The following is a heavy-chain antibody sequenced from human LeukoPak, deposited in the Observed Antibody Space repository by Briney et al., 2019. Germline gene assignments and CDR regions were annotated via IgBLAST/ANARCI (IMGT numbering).Heavy chain of an antibody. V-gene: IGHV3-7*01. Sequence: GGSLRLSCAASGFTFSNYWMSWVRQASGKGLEWVANIKQDRSEKYYVDSVKGRFTISRDNAKKSLYLQMNSLRAEDTAVYYCARDDGGNFNDAFDIWGQGTMVTVSS. CDR1: GFTFSNYW. CDR3: ARDDGGNFNDAFDI. CDR2: IKQDRSEK. D-gene: IGHD4-23*01. J-gene: IGHJ3*02.